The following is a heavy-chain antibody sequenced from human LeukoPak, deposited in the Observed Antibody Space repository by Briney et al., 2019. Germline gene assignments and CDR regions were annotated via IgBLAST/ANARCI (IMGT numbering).Heavy chain of an antibody. CDR1: GGTFSSYA. Sequence: ASVKVSCKASGGTFSSYAISWVRQAPGQGLEWMGWINTNTGNPTYAQGFTGRFVFSLDSSASTAYLQISSLKAEDTAVYYCARVPFSSSYYYYYGMDVWGQGTTVIVSS. CDR2: INTNTGNP. V-gene: IGHV7-4-1*02. CDR3: ARVPFSSSYYYYYGMDV. D-gene: IGHD6-13*01. J-gene: IGHJ6*02.